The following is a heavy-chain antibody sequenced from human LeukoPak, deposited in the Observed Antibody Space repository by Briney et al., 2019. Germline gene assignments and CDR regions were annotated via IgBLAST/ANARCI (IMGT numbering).Heavy chain of an antibody. D-gene: IGHD2-2*01. J-gene: IGHJ4*02. Sequence: PGGSLRLSCAASGFTFSSYGMHWVRQAPGKGLEWVAVISYDGSNKYYADSVKGRFTISRDNSKNTLYLQINSLRAEDTAVYYCAKSYYIVVVPAATFDYWGQGTLVTVSS. V-gene: IGHV3-30*18. CDR3: AKSYYIVVVPAATFDY. CDR2: ISYDGSNK. CDR1: GFTFSSYG.